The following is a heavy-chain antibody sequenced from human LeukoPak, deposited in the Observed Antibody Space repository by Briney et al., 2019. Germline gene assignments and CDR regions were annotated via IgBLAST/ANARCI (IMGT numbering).Heavy chain of an antibody. J-gene: IGHJ4*02. V-gene: IGHV1-8*02. D-gene: IGHD3-22*01. CDR3: ARGGQDYYDSSASFDY. CDR2: MNPNSGNT. Sequence: ASVKVSCKASGYTFTSYGISWVRQATGQGLEWMGWMNPNSGNTGYARKFQGRVTMTRNTSISTAYMELSSLRFEDTAVYYCARGGQDYYDSSASFDYWGQGTLVTVSS. CDR1: GYTFTSYG.